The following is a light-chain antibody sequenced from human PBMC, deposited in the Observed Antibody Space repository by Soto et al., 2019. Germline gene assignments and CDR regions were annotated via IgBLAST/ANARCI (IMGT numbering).Light chain of an antibody. CDR2: DVS. Sequence: QSALTQPASVSGSPGQSITISCTGTSSDVGGYNYVSWYQQHPGKAPKLIIYDVSNRPSGVSNRFSGSKSGNTASLTISGLQAEDDADYYCSSYTSSSTLRVFGTGTKLTVL. CDR1: SSDVGGYNY. CDR3: SSYTSSSTLRV. V-gene: IGLV2-14*01. J-gene: IGLJ1*01.